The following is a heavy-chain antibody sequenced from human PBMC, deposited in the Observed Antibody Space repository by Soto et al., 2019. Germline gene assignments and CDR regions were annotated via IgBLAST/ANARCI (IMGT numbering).Heavy chain of an antibody. J-gene: IGHJ4*02. CDR1: GGTFSSYA. V-gene: IGHV1-69*06. D-gene: IGHD1-1*01. Sequence: ASVKVSCKASGGTFSSYAISWVRQAPGQGLEWMGGIIPIFGTANYAQKFQGRVTITADKSTSTAYMELSSLRSEDAAVYYCATNWNVRFDYWGQGTLVTVSS. CDR3: ATNWNVRFDY. CDR2: IIPIFGTA.